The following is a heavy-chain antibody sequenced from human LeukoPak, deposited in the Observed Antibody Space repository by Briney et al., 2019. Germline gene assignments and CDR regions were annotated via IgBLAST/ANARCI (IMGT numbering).Heavy chain of an antibody. Sequence: SETLSLTCAVYGGSFSGYYWSWIRQPPGKGLEWIGEINHSGSTNYNPSLKSRVTTSVDTSKNQFSLKLSSVTAADTAVYYCARDGSGWYGAKDYWGQGTLVTVSS. J-gene: IGHJ4*02. V-gene: IGHV4-34*01. CDR3: ARDGSGWYGAKDY. CDR2: INHSGST. CDR1: GGSFSGYY. D-gene: IGHD6-19*01.